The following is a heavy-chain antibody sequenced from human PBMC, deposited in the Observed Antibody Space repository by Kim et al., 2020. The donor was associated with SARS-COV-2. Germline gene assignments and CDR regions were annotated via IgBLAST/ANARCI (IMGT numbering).Heavy chain of an antibody. CDR3: ARGTLIAVAGQYYYYGMDV. D-gene: IGHD6-19*01. V-gene: IGHV4-34*01. CDR1: GGSFSGYY. Sequence: SETLSLTCAVYGGSFSGYYWSWIRQPPGKGLEWIGEINHSGSTNYNPSLKSRVTISVDTSKNQFSLKLSSVTAADTAVHYCARGTLIAVAGQYYYYGMDV. J-gene: IGHJ6*01. CDR2: INHSGST.